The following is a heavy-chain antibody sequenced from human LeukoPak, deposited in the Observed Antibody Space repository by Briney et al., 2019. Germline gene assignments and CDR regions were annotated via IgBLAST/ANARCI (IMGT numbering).Heavy chain of an antibody. CDR3: ARATSGHYYYFDY. V-gene: IGHV4-4*07. D-gene: IGHD3-22*01. CDR2: IYTSGST. CDR1: GASISGYS. J-gene: IGHJ4*02. Sequence: SETLSLTCTVSGASISGYSWNWIRQPAGKGLVWIGRIYTSGSTKYNTSLKSRVTMSVDTSKNQSSLKLSSVTAADTAVYYCARATSGHYYYFDYWGQGTLVTVSS.